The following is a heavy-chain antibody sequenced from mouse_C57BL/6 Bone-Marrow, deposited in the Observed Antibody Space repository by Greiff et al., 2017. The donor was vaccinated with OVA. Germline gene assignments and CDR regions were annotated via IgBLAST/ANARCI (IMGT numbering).Heavy chain of an antibody. CDR2: IYPRSGNT. CDR3: SRCNCDGY. Sequence: QVQLKQSGAELARPGASVKLSCKASGYTFTSYGISWVKQRTGQGLEWIGEIYPRSGNTYYNEKFKGKATLTADKPSSKAYIELRSLTSANSAVYFCSRCNCDGYWGQGTTLTVSS. D-gene: IGHD4-1*02. CDR1: GYTFTSYG. V-gene: IGHV1-81*01. J-gene: IGHJ2*01.